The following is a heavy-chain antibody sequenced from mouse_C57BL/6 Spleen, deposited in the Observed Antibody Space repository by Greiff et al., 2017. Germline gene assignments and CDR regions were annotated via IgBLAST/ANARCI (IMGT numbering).Heavy chain of an antibody. CDR2: FYPGSGSI. J-gene: IGHJ4*01. CDR3: ARHAIYYYGSSYDYAMDY. D-gene: IGHD1-1*01. V-gene: IGHV1-62-2*01. Sequence: VQVVESGAELVKPGASVKLSCKASGYTFTEYTIHWVKQRSGQGLEWIGWFYPGSGSIKYNEKFKDKATLTADKSSSTVYMELSRLTSEDSAVYFCARHAIYYYGSSYDYAMDYWGQGTSVTVSS. CDR1: GYTFTEYT.